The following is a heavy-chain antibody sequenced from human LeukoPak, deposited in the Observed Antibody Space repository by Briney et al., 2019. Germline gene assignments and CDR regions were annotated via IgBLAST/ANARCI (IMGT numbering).Heavy chain of an antibody. D-gene: IGHD2-15*01. V-gene: IGHV3-48*03. CDR3: ARLGYCSGGSCCGARPFDI. CDR1: GFTFSSYE. J-gene: IGHJ3*02. CDR2: STSSGSAA. Sequence: PGGSLRLSCAASGFTFSSYEINWVRQAPGRGLEWISYSTSSGSAALYADSVKGRFTISRDNAKNSLYLQMNSLRAEDTAVYYCARLGYCSGGSCCGARPFDIWGQGTMVTVSS.